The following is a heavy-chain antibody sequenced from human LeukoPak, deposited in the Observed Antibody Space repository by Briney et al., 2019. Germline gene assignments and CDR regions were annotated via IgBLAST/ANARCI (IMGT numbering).Heavy chain of an antibody. CDR1: GGSISSYF. V-gene: IGHV4-59*01. J-gene: IGHJ3*02. CDR3: ARDRSIAARLAFDI. Sequence: SETLSLTCTVSGGSISSYFWSWIRQPPGKGLQWIGYIYYSGSTIYNPSLKSRVTISVDTSKNQFSLKLSSVTAADTAVYYCARDRSIAARLAFDIWGQGTMVTVSS. CDR2: IYYSGST. D-gene: IGHD6-6*01.